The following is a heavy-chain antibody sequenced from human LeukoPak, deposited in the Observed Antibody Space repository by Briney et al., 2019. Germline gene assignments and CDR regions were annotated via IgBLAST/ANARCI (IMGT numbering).Heavy chain of an antibody. V-gene: IGHV4-59*01. CDR2: IYHSGNT. CDR3: ARDRNYYDSSGPPYYYSALDV. Sequence: SETLSLTCTVSGGSISSYYWSWIRQPPGKGLEWIGYIYHSGNTYYNPSLKSRVTISIHNSKNQFSLKVNSVTAADTAVYYCARDRNYYDSSGPPYYYSALDVWGQGTTVTVSS. J-gene: IGHJ6*02. D-gene: IGHD3-22*01. CDR1: GGSISSYY.